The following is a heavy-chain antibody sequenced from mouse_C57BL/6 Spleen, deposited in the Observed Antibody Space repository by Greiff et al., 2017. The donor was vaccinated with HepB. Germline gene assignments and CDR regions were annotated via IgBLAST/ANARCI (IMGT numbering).Heavy chain of an antibody. D-gene: IGHD2-5*01. V-gene: IGHV1-64*01. CDR3: ARAYYSNYYYFDY. J-gene: IGHJ2*01. CDR2: IHPNSGST. CDR1: GYTFTSYW. Sequence: QVHVKQPGAELVKPGASVKLSCKASGYTFTSYWMHWVKQRPGQGLEWIGMIHPNSGSTNYNEKFKSKATLTVDKSSSTAYMQLSSLTSEDSAVYYCARAYYSNYYYFDYWGQGTTLTVSS.